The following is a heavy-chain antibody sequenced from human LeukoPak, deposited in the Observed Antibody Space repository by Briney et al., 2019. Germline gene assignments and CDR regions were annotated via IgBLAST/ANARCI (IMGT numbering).Heavy chain of an antibody. V-gene: IGHV4-39*01. D-gene: IGHD3-10*01. J-gene: IGHJ4*02. CDR2: IYYSGRT. Sequence: SQTLSLTCTVSGDSISSSGYYWGWIRQPPGKGLEWIASIYYSGRTYYNPSLKSRITISVDSSKNQFSLRLSSVTAADTAVYYCARRKYYTIENWGQGTLVTVSS. CDR3: ARRKYYTIEN. CDR1: GDSISSSGYY.